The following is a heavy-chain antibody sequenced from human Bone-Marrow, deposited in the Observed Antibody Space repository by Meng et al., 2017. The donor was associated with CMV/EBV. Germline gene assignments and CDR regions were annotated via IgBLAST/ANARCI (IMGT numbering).Heavy chain of an antibody. Sequence: ASVKVSCKASGYTFTGYYMHWVRQVPGQGLEWMGWINPNSGGTNYAQKFQGRVTMTRDTSISTAYMELSRLRSDDTAVYYCARDHDYSNLNWFDPWGQGTLVTVSS. V-gene: IGHV1-2*02. CDR1: GYTFTGYY. J-gene: IGHJ5*02. CDR2: INPNSGGT. D-gene: IGHD4-11*01. CDR3: ARDHDYSNLNWFDP.